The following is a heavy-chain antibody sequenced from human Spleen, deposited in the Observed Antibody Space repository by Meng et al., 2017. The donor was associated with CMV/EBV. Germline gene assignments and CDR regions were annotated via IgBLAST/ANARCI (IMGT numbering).Heavy chain of an antibody. CDR1: GYY. CDR3: ARDASIRVTMVRGVIGWLDP. CDR2: INPNTGGT. D-gene: IGHD3-10*01. J-gene: IGHJ5*02. Sequence: GYYIHWVRQAPGQGLEWMGWINPNTGGTNYAQKFQGRVTMTRDTSISTAYMELSRLRSDDTAVYYCARDASIRVTMVRGVIGWLDPWGQGTLVTVSS. V-gene: IGHV1-2*02.